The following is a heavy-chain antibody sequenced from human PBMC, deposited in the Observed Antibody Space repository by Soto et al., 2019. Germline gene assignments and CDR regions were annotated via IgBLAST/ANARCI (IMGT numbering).Heavy chain of an antibody. CDR3: AKGVRTWLAYY. D-gene: IGHD6-19*01. CDR1: GFTFSSYG. CDR2: ISYDGSNK. V-gene: IGHV3-30*18. Sequence: GGSLRLSCASSGFTFSSYGMHWVRQAPGKGLEWVAVISYDGSNKYYADSVKGRFTISRDNSKNTLYLQMNSLRAEDTAVYYCAKGVRTWLAYYWGQGTLVTVSS. J-gene: IGHJ4*02.